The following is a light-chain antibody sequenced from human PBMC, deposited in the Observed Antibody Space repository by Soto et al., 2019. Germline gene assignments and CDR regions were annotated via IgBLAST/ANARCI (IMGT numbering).Light chain of an antibody. CDR3: QEARRSPIT. Sequence: DRRMTQSPTAETSAVGDTVTNTCRSSQDISTSLAWYQQKPGKAPNLLIYAASTLQSGVPSRFSGSGSGTDFTLTISSLQPQDFGTYDCQEARRSPITFGQGTRLEI. J-gene: IGKJ5*01. CDR1: QDISTS. CDR2: AAS. V-gene: IGKV1-12*01.